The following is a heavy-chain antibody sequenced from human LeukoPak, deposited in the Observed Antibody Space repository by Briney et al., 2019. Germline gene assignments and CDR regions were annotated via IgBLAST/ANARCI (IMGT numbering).Heavy chain of an antibody. CDR1: GFAFSSQA. Sequence: GGSLRLSCAASGFAFSSQAMGWVRQAPGKGLEWVPVISDSGSITYYADSVKGRFTISRDNSKNTLFLQMNRLRAEDTAVYYCAKDARRTSGWYFFDYWGQGTLVTVSS. CDR2: ISDSGSIT. J-gene: IGHJ4*02. CDR3: AKDARRTSGWYFFDY. D-gene: IGHD6-19*01. V-gene: IGHV3-23*01.